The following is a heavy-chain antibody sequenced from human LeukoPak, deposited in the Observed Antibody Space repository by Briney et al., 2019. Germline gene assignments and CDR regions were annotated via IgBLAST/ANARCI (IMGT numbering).Heavy chain of an antibody. V-gene: IGHV4-39*01. CDR2: IYYSGST. CDR3: ARHVSIATGSLEWLLGYYYYMDV. CDR1: GGSISSSSYF. J-gene: IGHJ6*03. Sequence: SETLSLTCTVSGGSISSSSYFWGWIRQPPGKGLEWIGTIYYSGSTYYNPSLKSRVTISVDTSKNQFSLKLSSVTAADTAVYYCARHVSIATGSLEWLLGYYYYMDVWGKGTTVTVSS. D-gene: IGHD3-3*01.